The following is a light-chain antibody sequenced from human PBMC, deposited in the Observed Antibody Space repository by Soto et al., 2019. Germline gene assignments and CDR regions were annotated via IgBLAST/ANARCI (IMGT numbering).Light chain of an antibody. V-gene: IGLV3-21*02. J-gene: IGLJ2*01. CDR1: NIGSKH. CDR3: QVWDSSRDQGV. CDR2: DDS. Sequence: SYELTQPPSVSVAPGQTARIPCGGNNIGSKHVHWYQQNPGQAPVLVISDDSDRPSGIPERFSGSNFGNTATLTISRVEDGDEADYYCQVWDSSRDQGVFGGGTHLTVL.